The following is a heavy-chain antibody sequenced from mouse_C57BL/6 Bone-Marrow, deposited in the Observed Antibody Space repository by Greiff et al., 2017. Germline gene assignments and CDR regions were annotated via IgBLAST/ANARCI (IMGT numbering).Heavy chain of an antibody. Sequence: VQLVESGAELARPGASVKLSCKASGYTFTSSGISWVKQRTGQGLEWIGEIYPRSGNTYYNEKFKGKATLTADKSSSTAYMELRSLTSEDSAVYFCAREDPIYYDYDEAWFAYWGQGTLVTVSA. CDR2: IYPRSGNT. D-gene: IGHD2-4*01. V-gene: IGHV1-81*01. CDR1: GYTFTSSG. J-gene: IGHJ3*01. CDR3: AREDPIYYDYDEAWFAY.